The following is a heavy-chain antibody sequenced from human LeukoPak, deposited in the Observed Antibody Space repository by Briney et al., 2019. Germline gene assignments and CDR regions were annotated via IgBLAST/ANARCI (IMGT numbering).Heavy chain of an antibody. V-gene: IGHV1-69*06. CDR2: IIPIFGTA. CDR1: GYTFTSYG. CDR3: ARTYYYDSSGYRIGAFDI. Sequence: ASVKVSCKASGYTFTSYGISWVRQAPGQGLEWMGGIIPIFGTANYAQKFQGRVTITADKSTSTAYMELSSLGSEDTAVYYCARTYYYDSSGYRIGAFDIWGQGTMVTVSS. D-gene: IGHD3-22*01. J-gene: IGHJ3*02.